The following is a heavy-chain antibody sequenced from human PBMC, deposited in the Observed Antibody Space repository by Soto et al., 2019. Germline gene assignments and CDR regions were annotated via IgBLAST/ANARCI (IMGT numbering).Heavy chain of an antibody. Sequence: ASVKVSCKPSGYSFSNFYVHWVRQAPGQGLEWMGIIDPSSGTTSYTQEFQERVTMTRDTSMSTVYMELSRLRSEDTAVYYCARGAVVVPNGLIAGMDVWGLGTTGTVS. J-gene: IGHJ6*02. CDR3: ARGAVVVPNGLIAGMDV. V-gene: IGHV1-46*01. CDR1: GYSFSNFY. D-gene: IGHD2-15*01. CDR2: IDPSSGTT.